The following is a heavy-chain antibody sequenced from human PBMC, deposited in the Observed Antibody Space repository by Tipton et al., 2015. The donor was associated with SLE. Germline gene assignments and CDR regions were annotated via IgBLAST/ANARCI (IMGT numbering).Heavy chain of an antibody. V-gene: IGHV3-72*01. D-gene: IGHD5-12*01. CDR3: VASGYDYRHLDY. CDR2: TRNKVNSHTT. CDR1: GFIFSDHY. Sequence: GSLRLSCAASGFIFSDHYMDWVRQAPGKGLEWVGRTRNKVNSHTTEYAASVKGRFTISRDDSENSLYLQMNSLKTEDTAVYYCVASGYDYRHLDYWGQGILVTVSP. J-gene: IGHJ4*02.